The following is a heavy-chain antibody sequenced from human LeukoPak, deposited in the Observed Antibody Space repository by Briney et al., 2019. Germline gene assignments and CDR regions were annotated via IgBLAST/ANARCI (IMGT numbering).Heavy chain of an antibody. CDR1: GFTFSSYA. CDR2: VSGSGGST. Sequence: PGGSLRLPCAASGFTFSSYAMSWVRQAPGKGLEWVSGVSGSGGSTYYADSVKGRFTISRDNSKNTLYLQMNTLRAEDTAVYYCAKGGGDYLIYYGMDVWGQGTTVTVSS. J-gene: IGHJ6*02. V-gene: IGHV3-23*01. D-gene: IGHD4-17*01. CDR3: AKGGGDYLIYYGMDV.